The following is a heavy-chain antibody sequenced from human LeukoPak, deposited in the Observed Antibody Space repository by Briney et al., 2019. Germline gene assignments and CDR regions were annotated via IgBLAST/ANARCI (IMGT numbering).Heavy chain of an antibody. Sequence: PGGSLRLSCAGSGFTFSSYWMHWVRQAPGKGPVWVSRINTDGSGTNYADFVKGRFTISRDNAKNTLYLQMNSLRVEDTAVYYCAKLGSSSWNWFDPWGQGTLVTVSS. V-gene: IGHV3-74*01. CDR2: INTDGSGT. D-gene: IGHD6-13*01. J-gene: IGHJ5*02. CDR3: AKLGSSSWNWFDP. CDR1: GFTFSSYW.